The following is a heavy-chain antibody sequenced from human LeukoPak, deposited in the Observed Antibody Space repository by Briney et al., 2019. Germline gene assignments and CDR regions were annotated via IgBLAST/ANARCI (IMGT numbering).Heavy chain of an antibody. Sequence: SETLSLTCTVSGGSISSYYWSWIRQPPGKGLEWIGEIYHSGSTNYNPSLKSRVTISVDKSKNQFSLKLSSVTAADTAVYYCARATVVVPAAMTDWGQGTLVTVSS. CDR3: ARATVVVPAAMTD. V-gene: IGHV4-59*12. CDR2: IYHSGST. CDR1: GGSISSYY. D-gene: IGHD2-2*01. J-gene: IGHJ4*02.